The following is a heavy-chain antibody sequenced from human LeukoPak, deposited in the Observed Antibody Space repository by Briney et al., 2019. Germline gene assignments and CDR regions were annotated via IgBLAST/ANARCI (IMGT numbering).Heavy chain of an antibody. Sequence: GGSLRLSCTASGFTFSSYSLNWVRQAPGKGLEWVSSVSTGSNYIYYADSVKGRFTISRDNAKNSLYLQMNSLRAEDTAVYYCARDGGIMITFGGVNDAFDIWGQGTMVTVSS. J-gene: IGHJ3*02. CDR1: GFTFSSYS. V-gene: IGHV3-21*01. CDR2: VSTGSNYI. D-gene: IGHD3-16*01. CDR3: ARDGGIMITFGGVNDAFDI.